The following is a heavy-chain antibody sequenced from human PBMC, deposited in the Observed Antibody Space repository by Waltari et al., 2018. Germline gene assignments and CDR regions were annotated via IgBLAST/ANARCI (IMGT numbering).Heavy chain of an antibody. J-gene: IGHJ4*02. CDR3: ATCSGGSCYYDY. CDR2: IIPILGIA. D-gene: IGHD2-15*01. Sequence: QVQLVQSGAEVKKPGSSVKVSCKASGGTFSSYTISWVRQAPGQGLEWMGRIIPILGIANYAQKFQGRVTITADKSTSTAYMELSSLRSEDTAVYYCATCSGGSCYYDYWGQGTLVTVSS. V-gene: IGHV1-69*02. CDR1: GGTFSSYT.